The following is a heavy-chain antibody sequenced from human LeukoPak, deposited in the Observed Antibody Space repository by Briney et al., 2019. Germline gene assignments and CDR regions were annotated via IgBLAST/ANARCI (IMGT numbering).Heavy chain of an antibody. D-gene: IGHD3-3*01. Sequence: GGSLRLSCAASGFTFTNYAMNWVRQAPGKGLEWVSAISGIGGSTYYADSVKGRFTISKDNSKNTLYLQMNSLRAEDTAIYYCAKAHDFWSGYYGSGWFDPWGQGTLVTVSS. V-gene: IGHV3-23*01. J-gene: IGHJ5*02. CDR1: GFTFTNYA. CDR3: AKAHDFWSGYYGSGWFDP. CDR2: ISGIGGST.